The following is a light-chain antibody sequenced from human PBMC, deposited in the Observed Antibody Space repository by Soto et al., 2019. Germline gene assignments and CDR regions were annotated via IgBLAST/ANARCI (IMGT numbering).Light chain of an antibody. J-gene: IGLJ1*01. CDR3: SLYTSENTDV. V-gene: IGLV2-18*01. Sequence: QSVLTQPPSVSGSPGQSVTISCTGTSTDFVSYNRVSWYQQPPGTAPKLIIYEASNRPSGVPDRFSGSKSGNTASLTISGFQAADEADYYCSLYTSENTDVFGTGTKVTVL. CDR1: STDFVSYNR. CDR2: EAS.